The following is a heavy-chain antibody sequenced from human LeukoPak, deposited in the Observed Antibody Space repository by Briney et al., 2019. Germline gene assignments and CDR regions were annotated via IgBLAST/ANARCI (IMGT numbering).Heavy chain of an antibody. J-gene: IGHJ4*02. V-gene: IGHV3-23*01. CDR3: AKDTNYDSSGYPLDY. CDR2: ISGSGGST. CDR1: GFTFSSYA. Sequence: GGSLRLSCAASGFTFSSYAMSWVRQAPGKGLEWVSAISGSGGSTYYADSVKGRFTISRDKSKNTLYLQMNSLRAEDTAVYYCAKDTNYDSSGYPLDYWGQGTLVTVSS. D-gene: IGHD3-22*01.